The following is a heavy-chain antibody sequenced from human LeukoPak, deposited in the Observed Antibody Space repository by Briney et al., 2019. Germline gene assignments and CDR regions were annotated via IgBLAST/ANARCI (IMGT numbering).Heavy chain of an antibody. CDR3: ARADSWNYVPLDC. CDR2: IYFSGST. J-gene: IGHJ4*02. CDR1: GGSISSYY. D-gene: IGHD1-7*01. Sequence: SETLPLTCTVSGGSISSYYWSWIRQPAGKGLEWIGHIYFSGSTNYNPSLKSRVTMSVDTSKNQFSLRLSSVTAADTAVYFCARADSWNYVPLDCWGQGTLVTVSA. V-gene: IGHV4-4*07.